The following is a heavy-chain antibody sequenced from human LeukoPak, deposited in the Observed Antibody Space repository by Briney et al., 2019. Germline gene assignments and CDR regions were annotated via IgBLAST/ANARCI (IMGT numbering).Heavy chain of an antibody. V-gene: IGHV3-74*01. Sequence: GGSLRLSCAASGCTFSGYWMHWVRQGPGKGLVWVSRINSDGSTTGYADSVKGRFTISRDNAKNTLYLQMNSLRAEDTAIYYCVRSYDYWGQGTLVTVSS. CDR2: INSDGSTT. CDR1: GCTFSGYW. J-gene: IGHJ4*02. CDR3: VRSYDY.